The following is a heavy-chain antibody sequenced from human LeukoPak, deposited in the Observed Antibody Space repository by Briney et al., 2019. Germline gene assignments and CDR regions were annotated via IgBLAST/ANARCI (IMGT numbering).Heavy chain of an antibody. CDR2: IYWNDDK. CDR3: ALAIAARPPGWGYYFDY. J-gene: IGHJ4*02. V-gene: IGHV2-5*01. Sequence: SGPTLVNPTQTLTLTCTFSGFSLSTSGVGVGWIRQPPGKALEWLALIYWNDDKRYSPSLKSRLTLTKDTSKNQVVLTMTNMDPVDTATYYCALAIAARPPGWGYYFDYWGQGTLVTVSS. CDR1: GFSLSTSGVG. D-gene: IGHD6-6*01.